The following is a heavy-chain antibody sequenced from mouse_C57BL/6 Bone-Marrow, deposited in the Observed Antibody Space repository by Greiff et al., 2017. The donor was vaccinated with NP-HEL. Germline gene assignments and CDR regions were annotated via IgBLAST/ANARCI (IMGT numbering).Heavy chain of an antibody. CDR3: ARSGLWLRQDY. D-gene: IGHD2-2*01. V-gene: IGHV1-54*01. J-gene: IGHJ2*01. CDR2: INPGSGGT. CDR1: GYAFPNYL. Sequence: QVQLQQSGAELVRPGTSVKVSCKASGYAFPNYLIEWVKQRPGQGLEWIGVINPGSGGTNYNEKFKGKATLTADKSSSTAYMQLSSLTSEDSAVYFCARSGLWLRQDYWGQGTTLTVSS.